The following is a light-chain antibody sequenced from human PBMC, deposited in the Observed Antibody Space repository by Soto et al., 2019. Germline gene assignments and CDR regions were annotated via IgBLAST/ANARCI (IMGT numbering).Light chain of an antibody. J-gene: IGLJ2*01. Sequence: QSALTQPASVSGSPGQSITISCTGTSSDVGAYNYVSWYQQHPGKVPKVMIFDVSSRPSGVSNRFSGSKSGNMASLTISGLQTEDEADYYCSSYTTSRNVVFGGGTKVTVL. CDR2: DVS. CDR1: SSDVGAYNY. V-gene: IGLV2-14*03. CDR3: SSYTTSRNVV.